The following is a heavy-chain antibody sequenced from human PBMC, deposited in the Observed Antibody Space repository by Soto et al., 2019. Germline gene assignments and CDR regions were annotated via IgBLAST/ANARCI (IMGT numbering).Heavy chain of an antibody. D-gene: IGHD6-6*01. CDR3: AQRRGSSAWAYNWFDP. CDR1: GFSLSTSGVG. CDR2: IYWDDDK. Sequence: QITLKESGPTLVKPTQTLTLTCTFSGFSLSTSGVGVAWIRQPPGKALEWLALIYWDDDKRYSPSLNSRLTIPKDSSKNHGVLTMTSMDPVNTATYYCAQRRGSSAWAYNWFDPWGQGTLVTVSS. V-gene: IGHV2-5*02. J-gene: IGHJ5*02.